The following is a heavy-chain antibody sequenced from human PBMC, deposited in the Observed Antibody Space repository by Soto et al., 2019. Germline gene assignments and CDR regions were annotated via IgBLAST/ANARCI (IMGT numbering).Heavy chain of an antibody. Sequence: GGSLRLSCAASGFTFSSYWMHWVRQAPGKGLVWVSRINSDGSSTSYADSVKGRFTISRDNAKNTLHLQMNSLRAEDTAVYYCAYERYCSGGSCYDNKGFDPWGQGTLVNVSS. CDR2: INSDGSST. D-gene: IGHD2-15*01. J-gene: IGHJ5*02. CDR3: AYERYCSGGSCYDNKGFDP. CDR1: GFTFSSYW. V-gene: IGHV3-74*01.